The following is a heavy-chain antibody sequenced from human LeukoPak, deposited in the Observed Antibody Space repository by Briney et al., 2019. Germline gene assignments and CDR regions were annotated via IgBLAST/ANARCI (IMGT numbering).Heavy chain of an antibody. D-gene: IGHD3-3*01. Sequence: GGSLRLSCAASGFTFSSYAMSWVRQAPGEGLEWVSAISGSGGSTYYADSVKGRFTISRDNSKNTLYLQMNSLRAEDTAVYYCAKSVGWSEEWLPPDYYYYMDVWGKGTTVTVSS. J-gene: IGHJ6*03. CDR2: ISGSGGST. CDR3: AKSVGWSEEWLPPDYYYYMDV. CDR1: GFTFSSYA. V-gene: IGHV3-23*01.